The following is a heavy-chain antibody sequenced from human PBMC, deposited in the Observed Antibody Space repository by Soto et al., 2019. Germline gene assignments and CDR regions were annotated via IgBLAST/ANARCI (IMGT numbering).Heavy chain of an antibody. CDR3: ARVFKWVVPAAILATYYYYGMDV. CDR1: GGTFSSYA. J-gene: IGHJ6*02. Sequence: ASVKVSCKASGGTFSSYAISWVRQAPGQGLEWMGGIIPIFGTANYAQKFQGRVTITADESTSTAYMELSSLRSEDTAVYYCARVFKWVVPAAILATYYYYGMDVWGQGTTVTVSS. CDR2: IIPIFGTA. D-gene: IGHD2-2*01. V-gene: IGHV1-69*13.